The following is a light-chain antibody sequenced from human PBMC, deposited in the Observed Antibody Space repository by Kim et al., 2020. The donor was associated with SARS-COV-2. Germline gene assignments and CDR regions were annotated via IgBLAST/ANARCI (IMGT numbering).Light chain of an antibody. Sequence: SSELTQPPSVSVSPGQTVSITCSGDKLGDKYACWYQQKPGQSPVLVIYQDSKRPSGIPERFSGSNSGNTATLTISGTQAMDEADYYCQAWDSSTAVFGGGTQLTVL. CDR3: QAWDSSTAV. J-gene: IGLJ3*02. CDR2: QDS. V-gene: IGLV3-1*01. CDR1: KLGDKY.